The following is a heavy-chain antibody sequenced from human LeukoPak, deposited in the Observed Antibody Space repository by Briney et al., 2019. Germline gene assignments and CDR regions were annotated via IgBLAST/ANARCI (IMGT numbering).Heavy chain of an antibody. D-gene: IGHD3-22*01. CDR2: IIPIFGTA. Sequence: GASVKVSCKASGYTFTGYYMHWVRQAPGQGLEWMGGIIPIFGTANYAQKFQGRVTITADESTSTAYMELSSLRSEDTAVYYCARAQRSYYYDSSGYHFDYWGQGTLVTVSS. CDR3: ARAQRSYYYDSSGYHFDY. J-gene: IGHJ4*02. V-gene: IGHV1-69*13. CDR1: GYTFTGYY.